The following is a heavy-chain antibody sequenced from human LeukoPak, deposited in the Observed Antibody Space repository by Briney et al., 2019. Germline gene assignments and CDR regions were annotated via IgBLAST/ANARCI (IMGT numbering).Heavy chain of an antibody. D-gene: IGHD2-8*01. Sequence: NASETLSLTCAVYGGSFSGYYWSWIRQPPGKGLEWIGEINHSGSTNYNPSLKSRVTISVDTSKNQFSLKLSSVTAADTAVYYCARDSSVYARYYFDYWGQGTLVTVSS. V-gene: IGHV4-34*01. J-gene: IGHJ4*02. CDR3: ARDSSVYARYYFDY. CDR2: INHSGST. CDR1: GGSFSGYY.